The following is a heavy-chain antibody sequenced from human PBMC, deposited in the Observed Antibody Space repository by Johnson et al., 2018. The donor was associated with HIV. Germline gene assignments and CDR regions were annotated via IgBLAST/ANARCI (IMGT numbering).Heavy chain of an antibody. Sequence: QVQLVESGGGVVQPGKSLRLSCAASHFTFGAYAIHWVRLAPGQGLEWVAVASYDGDNKFYADSVNGRFTISKDNSKDTLYLQMNSLRAEDTAVYYCAKSSGSSGAFDIWGQGTMVTVSS. CDR2: ASYDGDNK. V-gene: IGHV3-30*18. CDR3: AKSSGSSGAFDI. D-gene: IGHD2-15*01. CDR1: HFTFGAYA. J-gene: IGHJ3*02.